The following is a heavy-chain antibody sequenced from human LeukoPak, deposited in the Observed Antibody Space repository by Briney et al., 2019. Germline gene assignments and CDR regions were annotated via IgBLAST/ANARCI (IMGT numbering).Heavy chain of an antibody. Sequence: PGGSLRLSCAASELIFSSSWMSWVRQAPGKGLEWVANIKKDGSEKYYADSVKGRFTISRDNAKNSLYLQMNSLRADYTAVYHCARGRRTFDYWGQGTLVTVSS. V-gene: IGHV3-7*01. D-gene: IGHD1/OR15-1a*01. J-gene: IGHJ4*02. CDR3: ARGRRTFDY. CDR2: IKKDGSEK. CDR1: ELIFSSSW.